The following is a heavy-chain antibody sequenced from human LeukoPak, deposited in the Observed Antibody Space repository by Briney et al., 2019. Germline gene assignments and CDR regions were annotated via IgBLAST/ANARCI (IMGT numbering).Heavy chain of an antibody. Sequence: ASVKVSCTVSGYTLTELSMHWVRQAPGKGLEWMGGFDPEDGETIYAQKFQGRVTMTEDTSTDTAYMELSSLRSEDTAVYYCATLASSGYYSYRNDGMDVWGQGTTVTVSS. D-gene: IGHD3-22*01. CDR2: FDPEDGET. CDR1: GYTLTELS. J-gene: IGHJ6*02. CDR3: ATLASSGYYSYRNDGMDV. V-gene: IGHV1-24*01.